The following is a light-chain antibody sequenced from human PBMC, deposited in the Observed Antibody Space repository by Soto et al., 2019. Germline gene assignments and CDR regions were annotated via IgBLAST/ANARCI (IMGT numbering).Light chain of an antibody. V-gene: IGLV6-57*04. CDR1: IGRIVSNF. CDR3: QSFHSSAVI. CDR2: EDN. Sequence: NFMLTQPHSVSDSPGKTVTVSCTRSIGRIVSNFVQWYQQRPGSAPTTVIYEDNQRPSGVPDRFSGAIDSSSNSASLTISGLKTEDEADYYCQSFHSSAVIYGGGTKVTVL. J-gene: IGLJ2*01.